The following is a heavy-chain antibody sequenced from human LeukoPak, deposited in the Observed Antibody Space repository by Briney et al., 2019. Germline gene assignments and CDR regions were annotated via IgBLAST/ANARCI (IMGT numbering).Heavy chain of an antibody. CDR2: ISSSSSTI. V-gene: IGHV3-48*01. J-gene: IGHJ4*02. Sequence: GGSLRLSCAASGFTFSSYTMNWVRQAPGRGLEWVSYISSSSSTIYYADSVKGRFTISRDNAKNSLYLEMNSLRAEDTAVYYCAREYYYGSGSIYFDYWGQGTLVTVSS. CDR3: AREYYYGSGSIYFDY. CDR1: GFTFSSYT. D-gene: IGHD3-10*01.